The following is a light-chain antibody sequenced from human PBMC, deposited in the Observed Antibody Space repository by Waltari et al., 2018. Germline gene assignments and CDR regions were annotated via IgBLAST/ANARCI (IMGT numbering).Light chain of an antibody. J-gene: IGLJ3*02. V-gene: IGLV2-14*01. CDR2: EVS. CDR1: SSDVGGYDS. CDR3: SSYTSSSSWV. Sequence: QSALTQPASVSGSPGQSITISCPGTSSDVGGYDSVSWYQQHPGKAHKLMIYEVSNRPSGVSSRFSGSKSANTASLTISGLQAEDEADYYCSSYTSSSSWVFGGGTKLTVL.